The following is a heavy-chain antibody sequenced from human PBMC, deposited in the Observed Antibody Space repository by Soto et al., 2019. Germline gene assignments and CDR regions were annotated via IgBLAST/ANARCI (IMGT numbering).Heavy chain of an antibody. CDR3: ARDSPKGYYDSSGPKTRWFDP. CDR2: IYTSGST. J-gene: IGHJ5*02. CDR1: GGSISSYY. D-gene: IGHD3-22*01. Sequence: SETLSLTCTVSGGSISSYYWSWIRQPAGKGLEWIGRIYTSGSTNYNPSLKSRVTMSVDTSKNQFSLKLSSVTAADTAVYYCARDSPKGYYDSSGPKTRWFDPWGQGTPVTVSS. V-gene: IGHV4-4*07.